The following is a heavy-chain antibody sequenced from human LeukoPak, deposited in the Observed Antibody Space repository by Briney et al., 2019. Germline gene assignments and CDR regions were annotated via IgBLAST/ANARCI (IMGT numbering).Heavy chain of an antibody. CDR1: GFNFTAYS. Sequence: PGESLRLSCVVSGFNFTAYSINWVRQAPGMGLEWVSSISTGTNYKYYADSVKGRFTTSRDNAKNSVYLQMNSLRVGETAVYYCATGGLYSSSETWGQGTLVIVSS. CDR2: ISTGTNYK. J-gene: IGHJ5*02. CDR3: ATGGLYSSSET. D-gene: IGHD6-6*01. V-gene: IGHV3-21*01.